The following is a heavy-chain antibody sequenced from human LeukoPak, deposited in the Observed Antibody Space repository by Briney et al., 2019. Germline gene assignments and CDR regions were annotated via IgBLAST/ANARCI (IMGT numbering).Heavy chain of an antibody. J-gene: IGHJ4*02. D-gene: IGHD7-27*01. V-gene: IGHV1-8*01. CDR3: ARGPPNWGYDY. Sequence: ASVKVSCKASGNTFTSYDFNWVRQATGQRPEWMGWMSPNSGDTGYAQKFQDRVTMTRNTSISTAYMELSSLRSDDTAVYYCARGPPNWGYDYWGPGTLVTVSS. CDR2: MSPNSGDT. CDR1: GNTFTSYD.